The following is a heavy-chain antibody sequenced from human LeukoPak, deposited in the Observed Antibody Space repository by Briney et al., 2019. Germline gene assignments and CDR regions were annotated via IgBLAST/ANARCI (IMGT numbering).Heavy chain of an antibody. D-gene: IGHD3-9*01. Sequence: ASVKVSCKASGYTFASYGISWVRLAPGQGLEWMGCNSAYNGNTNYAQKLQGRVTMTTDTSTSTAYMELRSLRSDDTAVYYCARDLYDILTGYPGNWFDPWGQGTLVTVSS. V-gene: IGHV1-18*01. CDR2: NSAYNGNT. CDR3: ARDLYDILTGYPGNWFDP. J-gene: IGHJ5*02. CDR1: GYTFASYG.